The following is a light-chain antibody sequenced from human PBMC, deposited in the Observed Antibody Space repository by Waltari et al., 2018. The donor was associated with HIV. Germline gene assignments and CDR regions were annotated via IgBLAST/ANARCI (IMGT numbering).Light chain of an antibody. CDR3: SSFAGSNKL. CDR2: EVT. V-gene: IGLV2-8*01. Sequence: QSALTQPPSASGSPGQSVNMYCTGPTSDIHAYNFISWYQQYSGKAPKLIIFEVTKRPSGVPDRFSGSRSGNTASLIVSGLQAEDEAVYFCSSFAGSNKLFGGGTKLTVL. CDR1: TSDIHAYNF. J-gene: IGLJ2*01.